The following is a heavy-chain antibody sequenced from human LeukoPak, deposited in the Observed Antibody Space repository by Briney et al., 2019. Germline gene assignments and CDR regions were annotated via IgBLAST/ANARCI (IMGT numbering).Heavy chain of an antibody. Sequence: PSETLSLTCSVSGYSISSGFYWGWIRQPPGKGLEWIGSIYHSGSTHYNSSLKSRVTISVHTTKNQFSLRLSSVTAADTAVYYCARALDYYGSGFPWGQGTLVTVSS. CDR2: IYHSGST. J-gene: IGHJ5*02. D-gene: IGHD3-10*01. CDR1: GYSISSGFY. V-gene: IGHV4-38-2*02. CDR3: ARALDYYGSGFP.